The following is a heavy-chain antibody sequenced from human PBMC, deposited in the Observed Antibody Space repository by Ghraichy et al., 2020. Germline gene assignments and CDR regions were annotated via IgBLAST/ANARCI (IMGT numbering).Heavy chain of an antibody. Sequence: GGSLRLSCAASGFNFTASWMNWVRQAPGKGLEWVAGIKQDGSEKYHVDSVKGRFTISRDNAKNSLYLQMNSLRVEDTAVYYCARDASDSSGYYSAGGNYAFDIWGQGTMVTVSS. D-gene: IGHD3-22*01. CDR1: GFNFTASW. V-gene: IGHV3-7*03. J-gene: IGHJ3*02. CDR3: ARDASDSSGYYSAGGNYAFDI. CDR2: IKQDGSEK.